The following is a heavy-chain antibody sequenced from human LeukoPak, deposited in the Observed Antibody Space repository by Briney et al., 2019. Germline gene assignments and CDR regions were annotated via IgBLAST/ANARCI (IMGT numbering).Heavy chain of an antibody. CDR2: ILGSGGST. V-gene: IGHV3-23*01. CDR1: GFSFSNFA. CDR3: AKWGDYVVLTGYYVPDY. D-gene: IGHD3-9*01. Sequence: GGSLRLSCAASGFSFSNFAMSWVRQAPGKGLEWVSAILGSGGSTYYADSVKGRFTVSRDNSKSTLYLQMNSLRAEDTALYYCAKWGDYVVLTGYYVPDYWGQGTLVTVSS. J-gene: IGHJ4*02.